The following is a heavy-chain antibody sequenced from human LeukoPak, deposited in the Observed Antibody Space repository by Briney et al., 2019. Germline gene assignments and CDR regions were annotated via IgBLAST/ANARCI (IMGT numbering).Heavy chain of an antibody. CDR3: ATSAAAGTDYYYYGLDV. CDR1: GGSISSGGYY. CDR2: IYYSGST. D-gene: IGHD6-13*01. Sequence: SETLSLTCTVSGGSISSGGYYWSWIRQHPGKGLEWIGYIYYSGSTYYNPSLKSRVTISVDTSKNQFSLKLSSVTAADTAVYYCATSAAAGTDYYYYGLDVWGQGTTVTVSS. V-gene: IGHV4-31*03. J-gene: IGHJ6*02.